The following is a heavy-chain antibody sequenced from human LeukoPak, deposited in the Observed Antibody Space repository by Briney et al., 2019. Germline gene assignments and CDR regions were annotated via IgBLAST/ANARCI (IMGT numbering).Heavy chain of an antibody. D-gene: IGHD4-17*01. Sequence: SETLSPTCAVSGGSISSAGYSWSWIRQPPGKGLEWIGYISHSGRTFYNPSLKSRVTISVERSKNQFSLKLSSVTAADTAVYYCARAGNDCGAPPDAFDIWGQGTMVTVSS. CDR2: ISHSGRT. CDR1: GGSISSAGYS. J-gene: IGHJ3*02. V-gene: IGHV4-30-2*01. CDR3: ARAGNDCGAPPDAFDI.